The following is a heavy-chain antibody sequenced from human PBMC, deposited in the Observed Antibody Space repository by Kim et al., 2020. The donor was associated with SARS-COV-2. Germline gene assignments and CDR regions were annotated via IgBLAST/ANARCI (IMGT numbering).Heavy chain of an antibody. CDR2: IYPGDSDT. J-gene: IGHJ5*02. CDR1: GYSFTSYW. Sequence: GESLKISCKGSGYSFTSYWIGWVRQMPGKGLEWMGIIYPGDSDTRYSPSFQGQVTISADKSISTAYLQWSSLKASDTAMYYCARHLGIHYDFWSGYGWFDPWGQGTLVTVSS. V-gene: IGHV5-51*01. D-gene: IGHD3-3*01. CDR3: ARHLGIHYDFWSGYGWFDP.